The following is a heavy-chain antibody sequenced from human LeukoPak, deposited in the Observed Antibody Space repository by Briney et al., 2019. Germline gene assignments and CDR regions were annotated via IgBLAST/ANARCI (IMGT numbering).Heavy chain of an antibody. CDR3: ARVLEIYGSGSYYPSNWFDP. CDR1: GGSISSGGYS. CDR2: IYNSGST. V-gene: IGHV4-30-2*01. Sequence: PSQTLSLTCAVSGGSISSGGYSWSWIRQPPGKGLEWIGYIYNSGSTYYNPSLKSRVTISVDRSKNQFSLKLSSVTAADTAVYYCARVLEIYGSGSYYPSNWFDPWGQGTLVTVSS. D-gene: IGHD3-10*01. J-gene: IGHJ5*02.